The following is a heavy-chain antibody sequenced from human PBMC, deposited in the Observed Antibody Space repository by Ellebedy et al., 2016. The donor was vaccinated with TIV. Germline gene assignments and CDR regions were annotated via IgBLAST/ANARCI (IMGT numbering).Heavy chain of an antibody. Sequence: PGGSLRLSCAVSGFTFSSYEMNWVRQAPGKGLEWVSYISGSASVTAYSDSVKGRFTISRDNATNSLYLQMNSLRVDDTAMYYCARSYGARTSGPWGQGTLVTVSS. V-gene: IGHV3-48*03. CDR1: GFTFSSYE. CDR2: ISGSASVT. J-gene: IGHJ5*02. D-gene: IGHD3-16*01. CDR3: ARSYGARTSGP.